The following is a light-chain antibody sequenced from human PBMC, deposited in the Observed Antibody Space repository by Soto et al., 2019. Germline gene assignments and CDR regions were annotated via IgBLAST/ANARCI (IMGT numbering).Light chain of an antibody. CDR1: QSVQWNVNNMNY. V-gene: IGKV4-1*01. J-gene: IGKJ2*01. CDR3: QQYIGRPYT. Sequence: IVMTQSPDSLPVSLGERATINCKSSQSVQWNVNNMNYLAWYQQKPGQPPKVLIYWSSTRESGVPDRFSGSGSGTDFTLTISSLQAEDVAVYYCQQYIGRPYTFGQGTKLEIK. CDR2: WSS.